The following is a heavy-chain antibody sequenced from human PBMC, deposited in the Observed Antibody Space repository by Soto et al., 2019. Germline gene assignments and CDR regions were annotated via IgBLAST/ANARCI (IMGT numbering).Heavy chain of an antibody. D-gene: IGHD5-18*01. J-gene: IGHJ4*02. CDR1: GFTFSSYA. Sequence: PGGSLRLSCAASGFTFSSYAMSWVRQAPGKGLEWVSAISGSGGSTYYADSVKGRFTISRDNSKNTLYLQMNSLRAEDTAVYYWAKAISGYSYGYYFDYWGQGTLVTVSS. V-gene: IGHV3-23*01. CDR2: ISGSGGST. CDR3: AKAISGYSYGYYFDY.